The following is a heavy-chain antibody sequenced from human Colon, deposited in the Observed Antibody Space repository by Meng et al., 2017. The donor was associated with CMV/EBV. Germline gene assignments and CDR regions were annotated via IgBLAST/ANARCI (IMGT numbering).Heavy chain of an antibody. V-gene: IGHV4-4*07. CDR2: LPPTGSN. D-gene: IGHD3-10*01. Sequence: HVHLQVVDPGLVQHSETLALPCSVFGASNTTYDWPLLRQPAGKGLGFIGRLPPTGSNDYNPSLMSRVTMSVDTSKNQLSLNLKPVTAADTAVDCWVRAAARGVPVDHWGQGMLVTVSS. J-gene: IGHJ4*02. CDR1: GASNTTYD. CDR3: VRAAARGVPVDH.